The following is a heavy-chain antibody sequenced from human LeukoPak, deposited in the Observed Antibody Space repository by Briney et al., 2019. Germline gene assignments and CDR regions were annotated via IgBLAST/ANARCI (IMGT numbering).Heavy chain of an antibody. Sequence: GRSLRLSWAAAGFTFSIYAMSWVRQAPGKGREWVLAMIVVVGSTYYADSVQGRFTISRDNSNNTLYLQMNRLRAEDTAVYYCAKRLTPGYIVVVPAAYYYYGIDVWGQGTTVTVSS. CDR1: GFTFSIYA. CDR2: MIVVVGST. V-gene: IGHV3-23*01. D-gene: IGHD2-2*01. CDR3: AKRLTPGYIVVVPAAYYYYGIDV. J-gene: IGHJ6*02.